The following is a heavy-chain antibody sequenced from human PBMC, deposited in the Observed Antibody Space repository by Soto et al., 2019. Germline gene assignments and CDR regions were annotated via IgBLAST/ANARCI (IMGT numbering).Heavy chain of an antibody. Sequence: ASVKVSCKASGYTFTSYGISWVRQAPGQGLEWMGWISAYNGNTNYAQKLQGRVTMTTDTSTSTAYMELRSPRSDDTAVYYCARDYSSGWLGGGRAHFDYWGQGTLVTVSS. CDR2: ISAYNGNT. CDR3: ARDYSSGWLGGGRAHFDY. V-gene: IGHV1-18*01. CDR1: GYTFTSYG. J-gene: IGHJ4*02. D-gene: IGHD6-19*01.